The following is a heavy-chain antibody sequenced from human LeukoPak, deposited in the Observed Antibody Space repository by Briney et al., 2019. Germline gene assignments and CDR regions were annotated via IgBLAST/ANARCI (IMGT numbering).Heavy chain of an antibody. Sequence: ASVNVSCKASGYTFTGYYMHWVRQAPGQGLEWMGWINPNSGGTNYAQKFQGRVTMTRDTSTSTAYMELSSLTFDDTAVYYCARDAIAVAGLGGYWGQGTLVTVSS. J-gene: IGHJ4*02. CDR3: ARDAIAVAGLGGY. V-gene: IGHV1-2*02. D-gene: IGHD6-19*01. CDR2: INPNSGGT. CDR1: GYTFTGYY.